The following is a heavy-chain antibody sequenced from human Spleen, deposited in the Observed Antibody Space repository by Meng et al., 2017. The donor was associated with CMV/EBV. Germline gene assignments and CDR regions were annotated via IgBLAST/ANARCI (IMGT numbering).Heavy chain of an antibody. CDR3: ARGFDSQTGDRFDY. Sequence: SETLSLTCTVSGDSISSSSNYWGWIRQPPGKGLEWIGSIYYSGSTFYNPSLKSRVTISLGTSKDQFSLRLRSVTAADTAVYYCARGFDSQTGDRFDYWGQGTLVTVSS. CDR2: IYYSGST. J-gene: IGHJ4*02. V-gene: IGHV4-39*07. CDR1: GDSISSSSNY. D-gene: IGHD7-27*01.